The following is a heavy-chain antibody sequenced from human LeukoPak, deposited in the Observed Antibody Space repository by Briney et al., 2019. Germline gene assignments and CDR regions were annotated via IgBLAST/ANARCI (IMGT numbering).Heavy chain of an antibody. Sequence: GESLKISCKGSGSTFTSYWIGWVRQMPGKGLEWMGIIYPGDSDTRYSPSFQGQVTIPADKSISTAYLQWSSLKASDTAMYYCARQAGSGSYRHYYYYGMDVWGKGTTVTVSS. CDR3: ARQAGSGSYRHYYYYGMDV. D-gene: IGHD3-10*01. J-gene: IGHJ6*04. CDR2: IYPGDSDT. V-gene: IGHV5-51*01. CDR1: GSTFTSYW.